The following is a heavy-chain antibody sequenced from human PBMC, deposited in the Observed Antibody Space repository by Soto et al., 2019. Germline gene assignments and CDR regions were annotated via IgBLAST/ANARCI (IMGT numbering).Heavy chain of an antibody. Sequence: SETLSLTCTVSGGSISSYYWSWIRQPPGKGLEWIGYIYYSGSTNYNPSLKSRVTISVDTSKNQFSLKLSSVTAADTAVYYCARQARDYGDYLDAFDSWGQGKMVTVS. CDR3: ARQARDYGDYLDAFDS. CDR2: IYYSGST. CDR1: GGSISSYY. J-gene: IGHJ3*02. D-gene: IGHD4-17*01. V-gene: IGHV4-59*08.